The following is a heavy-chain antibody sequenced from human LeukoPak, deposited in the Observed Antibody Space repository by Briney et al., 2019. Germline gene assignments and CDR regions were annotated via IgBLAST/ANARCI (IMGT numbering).Heavy chain of an antibody. J-gene: IGHJ4*02. CDR1: GFTFSNYW. CDR3: ARGRYGGNSYYFDY. CDR2: IRQRGSDK. V-gene: IGHV3-7*01. Sequence: PGGSLRLSCAASGFTFSNYWMSWVRQAPGKGLEXXANIRQRGSDKYYVDSVKGRFTISRDNAENSLYLQVNSLRAEDTAVYYCARGRYGGNSYYFDYWGQGTLVTVSS. D-gene: IGHD4-23*01.